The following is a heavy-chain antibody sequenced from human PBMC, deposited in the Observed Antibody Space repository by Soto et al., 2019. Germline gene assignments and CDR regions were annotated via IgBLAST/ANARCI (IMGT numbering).Heavy chain of an antibody. Sequence: QVQLQQWGAGLLKPLETLSLTCAINGGSFSGYYWSWIRQPPGKGLEWIGEINHSGSTNYNPSLQSRVIISLDTSKNQFSLKLSSVTAADTAVYYCARERRVVGGYSSTWYDYSDYWGQGTLVKVSS. CDR3: ARERRVVGGYSSTWYDYSDY. CDR1: GGSFSGYY. CDR2: INHSGST. V-gene: IGHV4-34*01. J-gene: IGHJ4*02. D-gene: IGHD6-13*01.